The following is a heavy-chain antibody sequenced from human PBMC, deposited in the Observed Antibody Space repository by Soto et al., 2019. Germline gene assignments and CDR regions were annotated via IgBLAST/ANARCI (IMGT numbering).Heavy chain of an antibody. Sequence: SETLSLTCTVSGGSISSYYWSWIRQPPGKGLEWIGYIYYSGSTNYNPSLKSRVTISVDTSKNQFSLKLSSVTAADTAVYYCARESGDSDAFDIWGQGTMVTVSS. D-gene: IGHD2-21*02. J-gene: IGHJ3*02. CDR1: GGSISSYY. V-gene: IGHV4-59*01. CDR2: IYYSGST. CDR3: ARESGDSDAFDI.